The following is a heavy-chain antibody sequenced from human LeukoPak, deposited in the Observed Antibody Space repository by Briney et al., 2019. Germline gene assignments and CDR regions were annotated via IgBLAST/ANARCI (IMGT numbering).Heavy chain of an antibody. D-gene: IGHD3-22*01. J-gene: IGHJ4*02. CDR3: ARHPESSGYYYPLDY. Sequence: SETLSLTCTVSGGSISSSSYYWGWIRQPPGKGLEWIGSIYYSGSTYYNPSLKSRVTISVDTSKNQFSLKLSSVTAADTAVYYCARHPESSGYYYPLDYWGQGTLVTVSS. CDR2: IYYSGST. V-gene: IGHV4-39*01. CDR1: GGSISSSSYY.